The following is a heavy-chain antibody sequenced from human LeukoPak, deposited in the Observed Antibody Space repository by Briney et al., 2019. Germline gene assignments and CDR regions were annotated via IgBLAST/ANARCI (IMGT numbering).Heavy chain of an antibody. CDR2: IYPGDSET. CDR3: ARSDCSSTSCHYDY. V-gene: IGHV5-51*01. Sequence: GESLKISCKGSGYNFTSYWIGWVRQVPGKGLEWMGIIYPGDSETRYSPSFQGQVTISADKSISTAYLQWSSLKASDTAMYYCARSDCSSTSCHYDYWGQGTLVTVSS. D-gene: IGHD2-2*01. CDR1: GYNFTSYW. J-gene: IGHJ4*02.